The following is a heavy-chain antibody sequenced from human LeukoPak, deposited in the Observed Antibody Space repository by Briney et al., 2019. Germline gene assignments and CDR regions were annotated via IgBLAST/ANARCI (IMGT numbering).Heavy chain of an antibody. Sequence: SCKASGGTFSSYAISWVRQAPGKGLEWVSAFSGSISKTYYANSVKGRFTISRDNSKNTLYLQMSSLRAEDTALYYCAKQRAGSAWFTLDYWGPGTLVTVSS. CDR2: FSGSISKT. CDR3: AKQRAGSAWFTLDY. V-gene: IGHV3-23*01. D-gene: IGHD6-19*01. CDR1: GGTFSSYA. J-gene: IGHJ4*02.